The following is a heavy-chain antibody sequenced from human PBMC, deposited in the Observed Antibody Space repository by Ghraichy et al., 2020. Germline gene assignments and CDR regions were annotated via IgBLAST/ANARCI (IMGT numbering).Heavy chain of an antibody. V-gene: IGHV4-39*01. J-gene: IGHJ4*02. D-gene: IGHD3-9*01. CDR1: GGSISSSSYY. CDR2: IYYSGST. CDR3: ARHGRRRYFDWLFRPGCYFDY. Sequence: SETLSLTCTVSGGSISSSSYYWGWIRQPPGKGLEWIGSIYYSGSTYYNPSLKSRVTISVDTSKNQFSLKLSSVTAADTAVYYCARHGRRRYFDWLFRPGCYFDYWGQGTLVTVSS.